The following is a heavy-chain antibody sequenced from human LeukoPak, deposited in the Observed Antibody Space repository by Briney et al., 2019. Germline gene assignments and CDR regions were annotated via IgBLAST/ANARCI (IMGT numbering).Heavy chain of an antibody. V-gene: IGHV4-39*07. CDR3: ARESLEDTYYYYMDV. J-gene: IGHJ6*03. D-gene: IGHD2-15*01. CDR2: IYYSGST. Sequence: SETLSLTCTVSGGSISSSSYYWGWIRQPPGKGLEWIGSIYYSGSTTYNPSLKSRVTMSLDTSKNQFSLKLNSVTAADTAVYYCARESLEDTYYYYMDVWGKGTTVTVSS. CDR1: GGSISSSSYY.